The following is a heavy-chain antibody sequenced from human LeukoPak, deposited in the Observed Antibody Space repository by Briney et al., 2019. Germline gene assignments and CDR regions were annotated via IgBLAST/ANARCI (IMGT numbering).Heavy chain of an antibody. D-gene: IGHD4-23*01. CDR3: AKDMTTVAQGDAFDI. Sequence: GGSLRLSCAASGFTFSSYGMSWVRQAPGKGLEWVSTISGSGGSTYYADSVKGRFTISRDNSKNTLYLQMNSLRVEDTALYYCAKDMTTVAQGDAFDIWGQGTMVTVSS. J-gene: IGHJ3*02. CDR2: ISGSGGST. V-gene: IGHV3-23*01. CDR1: GFTFSSYG.